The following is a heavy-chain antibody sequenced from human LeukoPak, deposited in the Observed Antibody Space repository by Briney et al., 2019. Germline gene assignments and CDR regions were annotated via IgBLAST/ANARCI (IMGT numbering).Heavy chain of an antibody. CDR2: INHSGST. D-gene: IGHD3-3*01. CDR3: ARESYDFWSGYYTGPKRIYYYYYMDV. V-gene: IGHV4-34*01. CDR1: GGSFSGYY. Sequence: SETLSLTCAVYGGSFSGYYWSWIRQPPGKGLEWIGEINHSGSTNYNPSLKSRVTISVDTSKNQFSLKLSSVTAADTAVYYCARESYDFWSGYYTGPKRIYYYYYMDVWGKGTTVTVSS. J-gene: IGHJ6*03.